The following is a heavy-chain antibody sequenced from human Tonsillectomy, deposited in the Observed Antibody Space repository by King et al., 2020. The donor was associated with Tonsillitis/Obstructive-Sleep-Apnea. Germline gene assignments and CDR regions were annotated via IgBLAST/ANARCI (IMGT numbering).Heavy chain of an antibody. D-gene: IGHD1-26*01. Sequence: VQLVESGGGVVQPGRSLRLSCAASGFTFSSYAMHWVRQAPGKGLEWVAVISYDGSNKYYADSVKGRFTISRDNSKNTLYLQMNSLRAEATAGYYCAREGGQSEYYFDYWGQGTLVTVSS. CDR2: ISYDGSNK. V-gene: IGHV3-30*04. J-gene: IGHJ4*02. CDR1: GFTFSSYA. CDR3: AREGGQSEYYFDY.